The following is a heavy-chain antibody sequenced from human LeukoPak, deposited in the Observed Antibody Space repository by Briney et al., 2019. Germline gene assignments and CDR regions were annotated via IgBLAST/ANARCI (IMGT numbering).Heavy chain of an antibody. CDR1: GGPFSNYNYY. Sequence: SETLSLTCTVSGGPFSNYNYYWGWIRQPAGKGLEWIGRIYTSGSTNYNPSLKSRVTISVDTSKSQFSLKLSSVTAADTAVYYCARDIAGGSITIFGVVLSNWFDPWGQGTLVTVSS. D-gene: IGHD3-3*01. CDR2: IYTSGST. V-gene: IGHV4-61*02. CDR3: ARDIAGGSITIFGVVLSNWFDP. J-gene: IGHJ5*02.